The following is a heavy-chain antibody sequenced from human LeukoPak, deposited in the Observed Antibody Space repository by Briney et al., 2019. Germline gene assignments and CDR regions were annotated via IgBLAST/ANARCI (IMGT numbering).Heavy chain of an antibody. V-gene: IGHV3-30-3*01. J-gene: IGHJ4*02. CDR2: ISYDGSNK. CDR1: GFTFSSYA. Sequence: GRSLRLSCAASGFTFSSYAMHWVRQAPGKGLEWVAVISYDGSNKYYADSVKGRFTISRDNSKNTLYLQMNSLRAEDTAVYYCAREEKGSYERFDYWGQGTLVTVSS. CDR3: AREEKGSYERFDY. D-gene: IGHD3-16*01.